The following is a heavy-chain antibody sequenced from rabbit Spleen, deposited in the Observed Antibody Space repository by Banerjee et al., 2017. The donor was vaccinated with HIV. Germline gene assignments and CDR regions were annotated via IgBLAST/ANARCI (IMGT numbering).Heavy chain of an antibody. CDR1: GVSFSSSSY. V-gene: IGHV1S40*01. J-gene: IGHJ4*01. CDR3: AKDLAFDDYGDRFNL. CDR2: IDTGSSGFT. D-gene: IGHD2-1*01. Sequence: QSLEESGGDLVKPGASLTLTCTASGVSFSSSSYMCWVRQAPGKGLEWIACIDTGSSGFTYFATWAKGRFTCSKTSSTTVTLQMTRLTAADTATYFCAKDLAFDDYGDRFNLWGPGTLVTVS.